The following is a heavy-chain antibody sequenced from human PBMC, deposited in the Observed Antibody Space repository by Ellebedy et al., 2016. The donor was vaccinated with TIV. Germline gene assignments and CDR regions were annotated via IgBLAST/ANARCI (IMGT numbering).Heavy chain of an antibody. D-gene: IGHD3-16*01. J-gene: IGHJ4*02. Sequence: GGSLRLSXAASGFTFSSYPMTWVRQAPGKGLEWVSYVTESSSTMLYADSVRGRFTISRDNARNSLYLQMNSLRVEDTAMYYCATPIWGTPGAYWGQGTPVTVSS. CDR1: GFTFSSYP. V-gene: IGHV3-48*04. CDR3: ATPIWGTPGAY. CDR2: VTESSSTM.